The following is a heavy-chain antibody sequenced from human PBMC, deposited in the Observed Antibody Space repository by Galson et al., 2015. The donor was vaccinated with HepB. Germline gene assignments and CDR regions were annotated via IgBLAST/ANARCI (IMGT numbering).Heavy chain of an antibody. Sequence: LSLTCTVSGGSISSGDFYWSWIRQRPGKGLEWIGFIYYSGSTYYNPSLRSRVTISVDTSRNQFSLKLTSVTAADTAVYYCARADKYFDSSGLRGDAFDIWGQGTMVTVSS. J-gene: IGHJ3*02. CDR1: GGSISSGDFY. V-gene: IGHV4-31*03. CDR2: IYYSGST. CDR3: ARADKYFDSSGLRGDAFDI. D-gene: IGHD3-22*01.